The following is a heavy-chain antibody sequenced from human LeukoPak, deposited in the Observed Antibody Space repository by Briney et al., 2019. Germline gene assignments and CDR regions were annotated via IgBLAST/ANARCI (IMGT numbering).Heavy chain of an antibody. CDR2: IYPDDSET. J-gene: IGHJ4*02. V-gene: IGHV5-51*01. Sequence: GESLKISCKASGYRFTTDYIGWVRQMPGKGLEWMGIIYPDDSETNYSPSFQGQVSMSVDKSITTAYLQWSSLKASDTVMYYCARRHCSGGSCYHDYWGQGTLVTVSS. CDR1: GYRFTTDY. D-gene: IGHD2-15*01. CDR3: ARRHCSGGSCYHDY.